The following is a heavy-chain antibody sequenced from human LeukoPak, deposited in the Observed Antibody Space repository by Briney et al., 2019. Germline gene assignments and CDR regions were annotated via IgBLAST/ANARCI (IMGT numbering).Heavy chain of an antibody. CDR1: GGSISSGGYY. J-gene: IGHJ5*02. V-gene: IGHV4-31*03. CDR2: IYYSGST. D-gene: IGHD6-6*01. CDR3: ARTEDVSSIAARRRRVTWFDP. Sequence: SETLSLTCTVSGGSISSGGYYWSWIRQHPGKGLEWIGYIYYSGSTYYNPSLKSRVTISVDTSKNQFSLKLSSVTAADTAVYYCARTEDVSSIAARRRRVTWFDPWGQGTLVTVSS.